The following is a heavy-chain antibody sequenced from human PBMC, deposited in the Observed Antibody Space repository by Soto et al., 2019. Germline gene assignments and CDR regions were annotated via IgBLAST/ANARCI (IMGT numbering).Heavy chain of an antibody. J-gene: IGHJ4*02. CDR2: VYYSGST. V-gene: IGHV4-61*01. D-gene: IGHD3-3*01. CDR3: AASISIFGVVTF. Sequence: SETLSLTCTVSGGSVSRVSYYWSWIRQSPGKGLEWIGYVYYSGSTNYNPSLKSRVTISVDTSKNQFSLKLRSVTAPDTAVYYCAASISIFGVVTFWGQGTRVIVSS. CDR1: GGSVSRVSYY.